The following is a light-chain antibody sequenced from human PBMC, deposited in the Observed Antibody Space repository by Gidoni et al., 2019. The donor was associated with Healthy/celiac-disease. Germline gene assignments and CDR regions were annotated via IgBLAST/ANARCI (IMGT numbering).Light chain of an antibody. CDR3: QQYYKAPQT. CDR1: QSVLYSSNNKNY. Sequence: DIVMTQSPDSLAVSLGERATINCKSSQSVLYSSNNKNYLAWYQQKPGQPPKLLIYWASTRESVVPDRCSGSGSGTDFTLTISSLQAEDVAVYYCQQYYKAPQTFGQGTKVEIK. CDR2: WAS. V-gene: IGKV4-1*01. J-gene: IGKJ1*01.